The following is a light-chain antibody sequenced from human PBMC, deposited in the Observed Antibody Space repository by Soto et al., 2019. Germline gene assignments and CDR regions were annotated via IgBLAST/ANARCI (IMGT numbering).Light chain of an antibody. J-gene: IGKJ3*01. CDR1: QSVSTF. CDR2: DAS. CDR3: NQRSIGIT. V-gene: IGKV3-11*01. Sequence: EIVLTQSPATLSLSPGQRATLSCRASQSVSTFLAWSQQKPGQAPRLLVYDASNRATGIPARFSGSGSGTDFTLTISSLEPEDFAVYYCNQRSIGITFGPGTKVDIK.